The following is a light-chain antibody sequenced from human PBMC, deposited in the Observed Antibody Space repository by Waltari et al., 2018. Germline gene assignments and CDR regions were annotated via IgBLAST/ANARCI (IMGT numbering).Light chain of an antibody. CDR2: DAT. Sequence: EIVMTQSPATLSVSPGEIATLSCRASQTVSSKLGWYQQKPGQAPRLLIYDATTRATGIPARFSGTGSGTEFSLTISSLQSEDFAVYYCQQYNYWPPGTFGQGTKVEIK. CDR3: QQYNYWPPGT. CDR1: QTVSSK. J-gene: IGKJ1*01. V-gene: IGKV3-15*01.